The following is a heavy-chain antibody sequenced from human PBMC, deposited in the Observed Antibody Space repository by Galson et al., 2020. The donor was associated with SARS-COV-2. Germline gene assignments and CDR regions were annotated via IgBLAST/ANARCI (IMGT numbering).Heavy chain of an antibody. V-gene: IGHV3-53*01. J-gene: IGHJ2*01. CDR1: GFTVSNRY. Sequence: QAGGSLRLSCAASGFTVSNRYMAWVRQVPGKGLEWVSLIYIGANTKYADAVRGRFTISRDDSKNTLYLQMNSLRAEDTAIYYCATYYGSSLSNWYCDLWGRGTLVTVSS. D-gene: IGHD3-10*01. CDR3: ATYYGSSLSNWYCDL. CDR2: IYIGANT.